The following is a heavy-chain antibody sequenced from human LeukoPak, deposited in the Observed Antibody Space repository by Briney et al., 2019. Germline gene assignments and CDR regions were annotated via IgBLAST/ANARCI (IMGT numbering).Heavy chain of an antibody. J-gene: IGHJ6*03. CDR1: GFTFSSYW. CDR2: IKQDGSEK. D-gene: IGHD1-26*01. Sequence: GGSLRLSRAASGFTFSSYWMSWVRQAPGKGLEWVANIKQDGSEKYYVDSVKGRFTISRDNAKNSLYLQMNSLRAEDTAVYYCARKGGATTYGYYYYYMDVWGKGTTVTISS. V-gene: IGHV3-7*01. CDR3: ARKGGATTYGYYYYYMDV.